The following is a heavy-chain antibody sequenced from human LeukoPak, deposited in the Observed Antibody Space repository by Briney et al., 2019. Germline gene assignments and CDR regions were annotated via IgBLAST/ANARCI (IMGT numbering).Heavy chain of an antibody. J-gene: IGHJ4*02. Sequence: GGSLRLSCAASGFTFSNYAMSWVRQAPGKGLEWVSAISGSGGSTYYADSVKGRFTISRDNSKNTLYLQMNSLRAEDTAVCYCAKGASRYCSGGSCYSLFWGQGTLVTVSS. CDR1: GFTFSNYA. V-gene: IGHV3-23*01. CDR2: ISGSGGST. CDR3: AKGASRYCSGGSCYSLF. D-gene: IGHD2-15*01.